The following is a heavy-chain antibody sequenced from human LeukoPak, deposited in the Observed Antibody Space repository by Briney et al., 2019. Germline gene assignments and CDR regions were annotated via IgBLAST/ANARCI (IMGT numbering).Heavy chain of an antibody. CDR3: ALQKSGYGSGSYYNVFLNNYYMDV. CDR2: INTNTGNP. V-gene: IGHV7-4-1*02. J-gene: IGHJ6*03. D-gene: IGHD3-10*01. Sequence: ASVKVSCKASGYTFTSYAMNWVRQAPGQGLEWMGWINTNTGNPTYAQGFTGRFVFSLDTSFSTAYLQISSLKAEDTAVYYCALQKSGYGSGSYYNVFLNNYYMDVWGKGTTVTVSS. CDR1: GYTFTSYA.